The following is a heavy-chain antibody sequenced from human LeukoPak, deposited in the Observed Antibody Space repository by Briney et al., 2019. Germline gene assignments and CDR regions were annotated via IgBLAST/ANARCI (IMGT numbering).Heavy chain of an antibody. D-gene: IGHD3-22*01. J-gene: IGHJ4*02. CDR3: ARISSGYYYYFDY. CDR2: IYYSGST. V-gene: IGHV4-39*01. CDR1: GGSISSSSYY. Sequence: SETLSLTCTVSGGSISSSSYYWGWIRQPPGKGLEWIGSIYYSGSTYYNPSLKSRVTISVDTSKNQFSLKLSSVTAADTAVYYCARISSGYYYYFDYWGQGTLVTVSS.